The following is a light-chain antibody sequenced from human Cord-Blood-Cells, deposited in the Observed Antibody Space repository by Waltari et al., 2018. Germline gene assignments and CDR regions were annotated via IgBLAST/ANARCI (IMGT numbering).Light chain of an antibody. J-gene: IGKJ4*01. CDR2: DAS. CDR1: QSVSSY. Sequence: EIVLTQSPATLSVSPGERATLPCRANQSVSSYLAWYQQKPGQAPRLLIYDASHRATGSPARFSGSGSGTDFTLTISSLEPEDFAVYYCQQRSNGPPLPCCAGTKVEIK. V-gene: IGKV3-11*01. CDR3: QQRSNGPPLP.